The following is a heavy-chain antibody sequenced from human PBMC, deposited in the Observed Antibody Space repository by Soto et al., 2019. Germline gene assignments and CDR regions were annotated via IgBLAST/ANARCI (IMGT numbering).Heavy chain of an antibody. Sequence: EVQLLESGGGLVQPGGSLRLSCAASGFPFSSYAMSWVHQAPGKGLEWLSGISVSGGSTFNADSVKGRFTISRDNSKNTLYLQMNSLRAEDTAVYYSSVSSGWSTSLGQGTLVTVSS. CDR1: GFPFSSYA. CDR2: ISVSGGST. J-gene: IGHJ5*02. V-gene: IGHV3-23*01. D-gene: IGHD6-19*01. CDR3: SVSSGWSTS.